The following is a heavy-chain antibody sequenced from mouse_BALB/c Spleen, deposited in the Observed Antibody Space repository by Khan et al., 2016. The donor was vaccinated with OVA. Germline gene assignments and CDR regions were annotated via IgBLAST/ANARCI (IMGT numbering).Heavy chain of an antibody. D-gene: IGHD2-10*01. CDR2: INTYTGEP. Sequence: QIQLVQSGPELKKPGETVKISCKASGYTFTNFGINWVRQAPGKGLKWMGWINTYTGEPTYADDFKGRFAFSLDASASTAYLQIINLKNEDTATYYCARPPYFSNVMVYWGQGTTGTVAS. J-gene: IGHJ4*01. CDR1: GYTFTNFG. CDR3: ARPPYFSNVMVY. V-gene: IGHV9-3-1*01.